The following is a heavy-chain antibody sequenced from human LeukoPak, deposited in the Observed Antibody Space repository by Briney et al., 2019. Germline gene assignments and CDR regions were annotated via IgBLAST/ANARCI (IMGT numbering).Heavy chain of an antibody. Sequence: TLSLTCTVSGGSISSGSYYWSWIRQPAGKGLEWIGRIYTSGSTNYNPSLKSRVTISVDTSKNQFSLKLSSVTAADTAVYYCASVGRIGGYMTLEYSGQGNLVTVSS. J-gene: IGHJ4*02. CDR2: IYTSGST. V-gene: IGHV4-61*02. CDR3: ASVGRIGGYMTLEY. D-gene: IGHD3-3*01. CDR1: GGSISSGSYY.